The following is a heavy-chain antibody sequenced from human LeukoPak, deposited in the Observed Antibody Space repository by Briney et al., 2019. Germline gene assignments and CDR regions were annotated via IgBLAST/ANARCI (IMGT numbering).Heavy chain of an antibody. CDR3: ARSIAGDPYFDY. CDR2: IYYSGST. D-gene: IGHD2-21*01. CDR1: GGSISSGGYS. Sequence: SETLSLTCTVSGGSISSGGYSWSWIRQHPGKGLEWIGYIYYSGSTYYNPSLKSRVTISVDTSKNQFSLKLSSVTAADTAVYYCARSIAGDPYFDYWGQGTLVPGSS. V-gene: IGHV4-31*03. J-gene: IGHJ4*02.